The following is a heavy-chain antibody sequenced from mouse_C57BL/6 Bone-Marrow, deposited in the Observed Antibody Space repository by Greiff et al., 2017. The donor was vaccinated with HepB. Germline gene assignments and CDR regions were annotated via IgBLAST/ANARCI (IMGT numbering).Heavy chain of an antibody. Sequence: EVMLVESGGGLVKPGGSLKLSCAASGFTFSDYGMHWVRQAPEKGLEWVAYISSGSSTIYYADTVQGRFTISRDNAKNTLFLQMTSLRSEDTAMYYCARRAPYAMDYWGQGTSVTVSS. CDR1: GFTFSDYG. V-gene: IGHV5-17*01. J-gene: IGHJ4*01. D-gene: IGHD3-1*01. CDR3: ARRAPYAMDY. CDR2: ISSGSSTI.